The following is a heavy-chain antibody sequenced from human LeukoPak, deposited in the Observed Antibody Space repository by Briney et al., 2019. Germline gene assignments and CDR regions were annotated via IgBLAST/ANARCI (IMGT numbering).Heavy chain of an antibody. CDR2: IYYSGST. CDR3: AEGGY. D-gene: IGHD1-26*01. J-gene: IGHJ4*02. V-gene: IGHV4-39*01. Sequence: GSLRLSCAASGFTFSSFGMNWVRQGPGKGLEWIGSIYYSGSTYYNPSLKSRVTISVDTSKNQFSLKPSSVTAADTAVYYCAEGGYWGQGTLVTVSS. CDR1: GFTFSSFGMN.